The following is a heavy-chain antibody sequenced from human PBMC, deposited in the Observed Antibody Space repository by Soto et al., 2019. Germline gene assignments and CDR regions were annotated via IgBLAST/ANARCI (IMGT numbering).Heavy chain of an antibody. CDR3: ARDRQLWPPSDSWFDP. J-gene: IGHJ5*02. D-gene: IGHD5-18*01. CDR2: IIPIFGTA. Sequence: QVQLVQSGAEVKKPGSSVKVSCKASGGTFSSYAISWVRQAPGQGLEWMVGIIPIFGTANYAQKFQGRVTITADESTSTADMELSSLRSEDTAVYYCARDRQLWPPSDSWFDPWGQGTLVTVSS. V-gene: IGHV1-69*01. CDR1: GGTFSSYA.